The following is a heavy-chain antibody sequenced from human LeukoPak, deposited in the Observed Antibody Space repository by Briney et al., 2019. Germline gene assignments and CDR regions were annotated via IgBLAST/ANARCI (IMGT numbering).Heavy chain of an antibody. J-gene: IGHJ4*02. CDR2: IGGSGGNT. CDR3: AKGRGATVVANFDY. V-gene: IGHV3-23*01. CDR1: GFTFSGHG. Sequence: QSGGSLRLSCAASGFTFSGHGMNWVRQAPGKGLEWVPGIGGSGGNTYYADSVKGRLTISRDNSKNTLYLQMNSLRAEDTAVYYCAKGRGATVVANFDYWGQGTLVTVSS. D-gene: IGHD4-23*01.